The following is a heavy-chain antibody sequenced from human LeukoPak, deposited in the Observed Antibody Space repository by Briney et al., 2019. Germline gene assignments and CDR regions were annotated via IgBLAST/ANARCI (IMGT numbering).Heavy chain of an antibody. CDR3: ASGEWELPIDY. V-gene: IGHV3-64*01. CDR2: ISSNGGST. Sequence: PGGSLRLSCAASGFTFSSYAMQWVRQAPGKGLEYVSAISSNGGSTYYANSAKGRFTISSDNSKNTLYLQMGSLRAEDMAVYYCASGEWELPIDYWRQGTLVTVSS. J-gene: IGHJ4*02. D-gene: IGHD1-26*01. CDR1: GFTFSSYA.